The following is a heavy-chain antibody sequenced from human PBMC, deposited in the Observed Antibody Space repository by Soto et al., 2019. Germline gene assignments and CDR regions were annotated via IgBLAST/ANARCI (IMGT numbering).Heavy chain of an antibody. CDR1: GGSISSYY. V-gene: IGHV4-59*01. CDR2: IYYSGST. D-gene: IGHD3-22*01. J-gene: IGHJ5*02. CDR3: ARDMRGFYYDRTNWFDP. Sequence: SETLSLTCTVSGGSISSYYWSWIRQPPGKGLEWIGYIYYSGSTNYNPSLKSRVTISVDTSKNQFSLKLSSVTAADAAVYYCARDMRGFYYDRTNWFDPWGQGTLVTVSS.